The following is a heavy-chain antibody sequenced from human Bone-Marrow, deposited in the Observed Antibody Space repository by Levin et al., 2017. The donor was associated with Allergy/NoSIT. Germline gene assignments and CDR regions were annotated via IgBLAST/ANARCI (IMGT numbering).Heavy chain of an antibody. CDR1: GYTFSSYA. CDR3: TRGRGSYYFDY. J-gene: IGHJ4*02. CDR2: INAGNGNT. V-gene: IGHV1-3*01. Sequence: ASVKVSCKASGYTFSSYAMNWVRQAPGQRLEWMGWINAGNGNTKYSQKFQGRVTITRDTSASTAYMELSSLRSEDTAVYYCTRGRGSYYFDYWGQGTLVTVSS. D-gene: IGHD3-16*01.